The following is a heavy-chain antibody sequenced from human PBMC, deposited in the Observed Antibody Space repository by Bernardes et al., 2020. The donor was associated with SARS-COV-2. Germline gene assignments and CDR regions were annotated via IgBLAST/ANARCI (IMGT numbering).Heavy chain of an antibody. CDR1: GFTFSSYA. CDR3: AKDPFYDFWSGYYLDYWGQGSLVTVSSASTKGPSVFSGGSGYFFDS. Sequence: GGSLRLSCAASGFTFSSYAMSWVRQAPGKGLEWVSTISGSGGSTYYADSVKGRFTISRDNSKNTLYLQMNSLRAEDTAVYYCAKDPFYDFWSGYYLDYWGQGSLVTVSSASTKGPSVFSGGSGYFFDSWGQGTLVTVSS. D-gene: IGHD3-3*01. CDR2: ISGSGGST. J-gene: IGHJ4*02. V-gene: IGHV3-23*01.